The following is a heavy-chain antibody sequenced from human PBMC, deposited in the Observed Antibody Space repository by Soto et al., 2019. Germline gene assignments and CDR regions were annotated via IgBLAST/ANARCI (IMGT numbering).Heavy chain of an antibody. V-gene: IGHV3-23*01. J-gene: IGHJ4*02. D-gene: IGHD3-22*01. CDR1: GFTFINTG. CDR3: AKIDGYFDY. CDR2: MTGNGDTT. Sequence: EVQVLQSGGGLVPPGGSLRLSCAGSGFTFINTGRSWVRQAPGQGLEWVSAMTGNGDTTYYADSVKGRFTISRDNSKSTLYLQMNSLRAEDTAVYYCAKIDGYFDYWGQGTLVTVSS.